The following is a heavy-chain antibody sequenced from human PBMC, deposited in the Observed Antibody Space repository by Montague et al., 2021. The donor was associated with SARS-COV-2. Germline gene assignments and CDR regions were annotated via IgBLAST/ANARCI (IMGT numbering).Heavy chain of an antibody. J-gene: IGHJ4*02. CDR3: ARDSGRDSSGDLQAGLDD. Sequence: SETLSLTCSVSGASVSSRDYYWAWIRQPPGKGLEWIGRFYYRGNTYYNPSLRSRVTISVDASKNQFSLKLSSVAAADTAVYYCARDSGRDSSGDLQAGLDDWGQGTLVTVSS. CDR1: GASVSSRDYY. D-gene: IGHD3-22*01. CDR2: FYYRGNT. V-gene: IGHV4-39*07.